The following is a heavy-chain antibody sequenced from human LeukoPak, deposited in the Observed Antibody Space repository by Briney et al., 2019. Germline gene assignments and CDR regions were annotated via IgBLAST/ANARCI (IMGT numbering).Heavy chain of an antibody. V-gene: IGHV4-38-2*01. J-gene: IGHJ2*01. D-gene: IGHD1-1*01. CDR1: GYSISSGYY. CDR2: IYHSGST. Sequence: PSETLSLTCAVSGYSISSGYYWGWIRQPPGKGLEWIGSIYHSGSTYYNPSLKSPVTISVDTSKNQFSLKLSSVTAADTAVYYCAGQYRDWYFDLWGQGTLVTVSS. CDR3: AGQYRDWYFDL.